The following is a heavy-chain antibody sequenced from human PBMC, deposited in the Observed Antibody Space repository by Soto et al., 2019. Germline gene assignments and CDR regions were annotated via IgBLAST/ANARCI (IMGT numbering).Heavy chain of an antibody. CDR3: ARHGRRAKYYFDY. V-gene: IGHV4-59*08. CDR1: GGSISSYY. CDR2: IYYSGST. J-gene: IGHJ4*02. Sequence: SETLSLTCTVSGGSISSYYWSWIRRPPGKGLEWIGYIYYSGSTNYNPSLKSRVTISVDTSKNQFSLKLSSVTAADTAVYYCARHGRRAKYYFDYWGQGTLVTVSS.